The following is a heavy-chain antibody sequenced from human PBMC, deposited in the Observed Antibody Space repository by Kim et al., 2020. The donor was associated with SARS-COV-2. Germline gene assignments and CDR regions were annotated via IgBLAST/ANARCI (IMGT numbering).Heavy chain of an antibody. D-gene: IGHD2-15*01. CDR3: ARIPDITGWPFDS. Sequence: SETLSLRCTVSGGSVTGDYLTWIRQSPGKGLEWIGYIHYSGRTKYNPSFSSRLAISGDTSKNHFSLKMTSVTAADTAVYYCARIPDITGWPFDSWGQGTLVTVS. V-gene: IGHV4-59*02. CDR1: GGSVTGDY. J-gene: IGHJ4*02. CDR2: IHYSGRT.